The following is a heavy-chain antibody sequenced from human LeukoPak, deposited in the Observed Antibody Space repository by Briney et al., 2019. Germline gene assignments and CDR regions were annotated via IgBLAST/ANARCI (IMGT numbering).Heavy chain of an antibody. CDR2: ITDNGGST. Sequence: GGSLRLTCVASGFTFSNYAMSWVRQAPGKGLEWFSTITDNGGSTYYADPVKGRFTISRHNSNNMLYVQMSSLRAEDTAIYYCAKASIAVSAKGFFDYWGQGTLVTVSS. V-gene: IGHV3-23*01. D-gene: IGHD6-19*01. CDR1: GFTFSNYA. CDR3: AKASIAVSAKGFFDY. J-gene: IGHJ4*02.